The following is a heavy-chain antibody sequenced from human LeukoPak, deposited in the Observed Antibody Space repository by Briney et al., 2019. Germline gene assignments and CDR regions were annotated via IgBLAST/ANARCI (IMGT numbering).Heavy chain of an antibody. D-gene: IGHD3-3*01. CDR3: AKDCNDFWSGYYGY. CDR2: ISGSGGST. CDR1: GFTFSSYS. J-gene: IGHJ4*02. Sequence: GGSLRLSCAASGFTFSSYSMNWVRQAPGKGLEWVSAISGSGGSTYYADSVKGRFTISRDNSKNTLYLQMNSLRAEDTAVYYCAKDCNDFWSGYYGYWGQGTLVTVSS. V-gene: IGHV3-23*01.